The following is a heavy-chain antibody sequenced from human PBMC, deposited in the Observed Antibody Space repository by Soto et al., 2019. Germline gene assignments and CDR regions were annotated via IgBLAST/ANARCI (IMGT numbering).Heavy chain of an antibody. Sequence: ASVKVSCKASGGTFSSYAISWVRQAPGQGLEWMGGIIPIFGTANYAQKFQGRVTITADKSTSTAYMELSSLRSEDTAIYYCARPLAVVGSRPYYGLDVWGQGTTVTVSS. D-gene: IGHD6-13*01. CDR2: IIPIFGTA. CDR3: ARPLAVVGSRPYYGLDV. V-gene: IGHV1-69*06. J-gene: IGHJ6*02. CDR1: GGTFSSYA.